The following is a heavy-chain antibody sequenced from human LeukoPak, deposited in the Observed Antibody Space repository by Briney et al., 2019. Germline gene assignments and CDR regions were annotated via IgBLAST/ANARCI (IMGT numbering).Heavy chain of an antibody. CDR3: ARDPESTRGDY. D-gene: IGHD5/OR15-5a*01. Sequence: ASVKVSCKASGYTFTGYYMHWVRQSPGQGFEWMGWINPNSGGTNYAPKFQGRVTMTRNTSISTAYMELSSLRSDDAAVYYCARDPESTRGDYWGQGTLVTVSS. CDR2: INPNSGGT. CDR1: GYTFTGYY. V-gene: IGHV1-2*02. J-gene: IGHJ4*02.